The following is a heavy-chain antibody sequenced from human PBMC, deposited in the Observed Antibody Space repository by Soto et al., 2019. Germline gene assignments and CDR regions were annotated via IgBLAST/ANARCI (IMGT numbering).Heavy chain of an antibody. Sequence: DVNLLQSGGGSAQPGGSLRLSCATSGFTFSTYAMTWVRQVPGRGLQWVSTILPDETGFYTVSVKGRFTISRGNYRGIVYLQMNDLWVEDAAIYYWAKYRRPTSGQRFYLDSWCQGSLVTVSS. CDR2: ILPDETG. CDR3: AKYRRPTSGQRFYLDS. CDR1: GFTFSTYA. D-gene: IGHD3-16*02. J-gene: IGHJ4*02. V-gene: IGHV3-23*01.